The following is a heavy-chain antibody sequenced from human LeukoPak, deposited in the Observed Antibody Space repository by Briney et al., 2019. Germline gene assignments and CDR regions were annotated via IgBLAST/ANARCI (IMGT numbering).Heavy chain of an antibody. CDR1: GGSLNSSPNR. V-gene: IGHV4-39*01. CDR2: ISYTGGT. J-gene: IGHJ4*02. D-gene: IGHD2-15*01. CDR3: ARHTKPCSGGSCNFDF. Sequence: TSETLSLTCSVSGGSLNSSPNRWGWIRQPPGHRLEWIGSISYTGGTYYNPSLKSRVTVSLDTSKKQFSLRLSSVTPADTAVYYCARHTKPCSGGSCNFDFWGQGSLVTVSS.